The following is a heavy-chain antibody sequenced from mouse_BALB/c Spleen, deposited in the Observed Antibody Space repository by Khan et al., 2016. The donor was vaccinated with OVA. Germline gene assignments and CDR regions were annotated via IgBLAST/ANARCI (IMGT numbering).Heavy chain of an antibody. CDR1: GYIFTNYG. J-gene: IGHJ4*01. D-gene: IGHD1-2*01. CDR2: IKTNSGDP. CDR3: ARRLNALDY. Sequence: VQLVESGPELKKPGETVKISCKASGYIFTNYGINWVKQAPGEGLKWMGWIKTNSGDPTYAEEFKGRFAFSLETSARTAYLQINNLKNEDTATYFCARRLNALDYWGRGTSATVSS. V-gene: IGHV9-3*02.